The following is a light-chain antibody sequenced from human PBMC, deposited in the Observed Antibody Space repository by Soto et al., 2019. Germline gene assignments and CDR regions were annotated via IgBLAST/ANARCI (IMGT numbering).Light chain of an antibody. CDR1: SSNIGAGYD. Sequence: QPVLTQPPSVSGAPGQRVTISCTGNSSNIGAGYDVHWYQQLPGKAPKLLIFGNSHRPSGVPDRFFGSKSGTSASLAITGLQAEDEADYYCTAYTRDRLRAFGTGTKLTVL. J-gene: IGLJ1*01. V-gene: IGLV1-40*01. CDR2: GNS. CDR3: TAYTRDRLRA.